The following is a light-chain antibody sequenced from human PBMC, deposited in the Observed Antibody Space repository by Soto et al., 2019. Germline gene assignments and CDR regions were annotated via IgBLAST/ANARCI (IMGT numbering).Light chain of an antibody. CDR2: DAS. V-gene: IGKV3-20*01. Sequence: DIVLTQSPCTLSLSPGERATLSCRASETIGYNYLAWYQQQPGLATTLLIYDASTRAPGIPDRFSGSGSGTDFTLTISRLEPGDFAVYYCQQYYTSYTFGPGTNLEI. CDR3: QQYYTSYT. J-gene: IGKJ2*01. CDR1: ETIGYNY.